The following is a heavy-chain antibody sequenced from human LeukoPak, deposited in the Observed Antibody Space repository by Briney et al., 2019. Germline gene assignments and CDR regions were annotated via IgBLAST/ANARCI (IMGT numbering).Heavy chain of an antibody. CDR3: ARHGERFLEWLSPTVGYDSSGYYSLGY. V-gene: IGHV4-30-4*08. CDR1: GGSISSGDYY. Sequence: SETLSLTCTVSGGSISSGDYYWSWIRQPPGKGLEWIGSIYYSGSTFHYNPSLKSRLIISVDTSKNQFPLKLSSVTAADTAVYYCARHGERFLEWLSPTVGYDSSGYYSLGYWGQGTLVTVSS. CDR2: IYYSGST. J-gene: IGHJ4*02. D-gene: IGHD3-22*01.